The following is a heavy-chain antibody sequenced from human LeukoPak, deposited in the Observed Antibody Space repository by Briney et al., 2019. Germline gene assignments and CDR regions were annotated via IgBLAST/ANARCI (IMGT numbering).Heavy chain of an antibody. D-gene: IGHD5-12*01. V-gene: IGHV4-4*09. CDR2: NYTSGST. CDR1: GGSISSYY. Sequence: SETLSLTCTVSGGSISSYYWSWIRQPPGKGLEWIGYNYTSGSTNYNPSLKSRVTISVDTSKNQFSLKLSSVTAADTAVYYCASTSGYGGLDYWGQGTLVTVSS. CDR3: ASTSGYGGLDY. J-gene: IGHJ4*02.